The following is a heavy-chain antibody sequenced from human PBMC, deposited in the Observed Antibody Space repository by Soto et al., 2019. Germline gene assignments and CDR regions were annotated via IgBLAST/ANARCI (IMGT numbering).Heavy chain of an antibody. CDR1: GYSFTSYW. J-gene: IGHJ3*02. CDR2: IYPGDSDT. D-gene: IGHD1-26*01. Sequence: GESLKISCKGSGYSFTSYWIGWVRQMPGKGLEWMGIIYPGDSDTRYSPSFQGQVTISADKSISTAYLQWSSLKASDTAMYYCARPPYSGSYTEVAFDIWGQGTMVTVSS. CDR3: ARPPYSGSYTEVAFDI. V-gene: IGHV5-51*01.